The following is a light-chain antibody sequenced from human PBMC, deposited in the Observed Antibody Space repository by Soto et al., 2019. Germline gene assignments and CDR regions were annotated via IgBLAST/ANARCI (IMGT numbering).Light chain of an antibody. CDR2: DAS. J-gene: IGKJ3*01. V-gene: IGKV3-11*01. CDR1: QSVNNY. Sequence: EIVLTQSPATLTLSPGERATLSCRASQSVNNYLAWYQQRPGQAPRLLIYDASNRATGIPARFSGSGSGTDFTLTISSLDPEDFAVYYCQHRNNRPFSFGPGTKVDIK. CDR3: QHRNNRPFS.